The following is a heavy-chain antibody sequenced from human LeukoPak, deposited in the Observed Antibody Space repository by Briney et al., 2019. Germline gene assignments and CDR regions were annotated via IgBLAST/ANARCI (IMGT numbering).Heavy chain of an antibody. CDR2: IYYTGST. D-gene: IGHD6-13*01. CDR1: GGSISSLY. Sequence: KSSETLSLTCSVSGGSISSLYWSWIRQPPGKGLEWIGYIYYTGSTNYNPSLKSRVTMFVDMSKNQLSLRLSSVTAADTAVYYCARVGHIVAAGTYDWWGQGTLVTVSS. V-gene: IGHV4-59*08. J-gene: IGHJ4*02. CDR3: ARVGHIVAAGTYDW.